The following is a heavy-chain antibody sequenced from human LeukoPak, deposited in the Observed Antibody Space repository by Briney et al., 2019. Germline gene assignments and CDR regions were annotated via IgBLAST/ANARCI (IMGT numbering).Heavy chain of an antibody. V-gene: IGHV4-59*10. CDR2: IYTTGTT. D-gene: IGHD3-10*01. CDR1: GGSINSYY. Sequence: PSETLSLTCGVSGGSINSYYWGWVRQPAGKGLEWIGRIYTTGTTNYSPSLKSRLTMSLDTSENHFSLKLRSVTAADTAVYYCGRQGYTAGYYFVDYWSQGTLVTVSS. CDR3: GRQGYTAGYYFVDY. J-gene: IGHJ4*02.